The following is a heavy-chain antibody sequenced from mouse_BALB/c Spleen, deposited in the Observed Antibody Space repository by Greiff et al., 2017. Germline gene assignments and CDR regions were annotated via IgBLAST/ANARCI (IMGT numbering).Heavy chain of an antibody. Sequence: EVKLMESGPELVKPGASVKVSCKASGYAFTSYNMYWVKQSHGKSLEWIGYIDPYNGGTSYNQKFKGKATLTVDKSSSTAYMHLNSLTSEDSAVYYCARDYGSLYWYFDVWGAGTTVTVSS. CDR3: ARDYGSLYWYFDV. D-gene: IGHD1-1*01. V-gene: IGHV1S135*01. CDR1: GYAFTSYN. CDR2: IDPYNGGT. J-gene: IGHJ1*01.